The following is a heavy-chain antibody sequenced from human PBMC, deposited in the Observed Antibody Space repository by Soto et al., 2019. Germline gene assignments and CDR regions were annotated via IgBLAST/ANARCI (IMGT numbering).Heavy chain of an antibody. CDR2: INHSGST. J-gene: IGHJ4*02. D-gene: IGHD3-16*02. CDR3: ARSGGYRRPGDY. Sequence: QVQLQQWGAGLLKPSETLSLTCAVYGGSFSGYYWSWIRQPPGKGLEWIGEINHSGSTNYNPSLKSRVTISVDTSKNQFSLKLSCLTAAAAAVYYCARSGGYRRPGDYWGQGTLVTVSS. CDR1: GGSFSGYY. V-gene: IGHV4-34*01.